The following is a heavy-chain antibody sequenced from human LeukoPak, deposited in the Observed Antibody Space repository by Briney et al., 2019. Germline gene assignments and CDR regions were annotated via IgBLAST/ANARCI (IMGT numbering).Heavy chain of an antibody. D-gene: IGHD6-19*01. CDR3: ARGQQWLVPFDY. Sequence: SETLSLTCTVSGYSISSGYYWGWIRQPPGKGLEWIGSIYHSGSTYYNPSLKSRVTISVDASRNQFSLKLSSVTAADTAVYYCARGQQWLVPFDYWGQGTLVTVSS. V-gene: IGHV4-38-2*02. CDR2: IYHSGST. J-gene: IGHJ4*02. CDR1: GYSISSGYY.